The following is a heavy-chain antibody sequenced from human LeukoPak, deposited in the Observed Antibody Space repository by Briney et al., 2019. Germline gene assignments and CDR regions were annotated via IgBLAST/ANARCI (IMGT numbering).Heavy chain of an antibody. J-gene: IGHJ4*02. Sequence: PGGSLRLSCAASGFTFSSYSMNWGRQAPGKGLPCVSSISSSSSYIYYADSVKGRFTISRDNAKNSLYLQMNSLRAEDTAVYYCARVPTGDDVLIDYWGQGTLVTVSS. D-gene: IGHD7-27*01. CDR1: GFTFSSYS. V-gene: IGHV3-21*01. CDR2: ISSSSSYI. CDR3: ARVPTGDDVLIDY.